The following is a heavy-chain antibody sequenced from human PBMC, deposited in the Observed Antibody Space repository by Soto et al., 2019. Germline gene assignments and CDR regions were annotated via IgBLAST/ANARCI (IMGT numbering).Heavy chain of an antibody. V-gene: IGHV6-1*01. J-gene: IGHJ6*02. CDR3: ARESADILTGYYYYGMDV. D-gene: IGHD3-9*01. CDR1: GDSISSNIAA. CDR2: TYYRSKWYN. Sequence: SQTLSLTCAISGDSISSNIAAWNWIRQSPSRGLEWLGRTYYRSKWYNDYAVSVKSRITINPDTSKNQFSLQLNSVTPEDTAVYYCARESADILTGYYYYGMDVWGQGTTVTVSS.